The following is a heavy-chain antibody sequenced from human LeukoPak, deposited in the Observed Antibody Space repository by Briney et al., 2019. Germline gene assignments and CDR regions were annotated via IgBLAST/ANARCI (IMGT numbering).Heavy chain of an antibody. CDR2: IYYSGST. CDR3: ARVTVTTFSPTDYMDV. V-gene: IGHV4-59*12. Sequence: PSETLSLTCTVSGGSISSYYWSWIRQPPGKGLEWIGYIYYSGSTNYNPSLKSRVTISVDTSKNQFSLKLSSVTAEDTAVYYCARVTVTTFSPTDYMDVWGKGTTVTISS. J-gene: IGHJ6*03. D-gene: IGHD4-17*01. CDR1: GGSISSYY.